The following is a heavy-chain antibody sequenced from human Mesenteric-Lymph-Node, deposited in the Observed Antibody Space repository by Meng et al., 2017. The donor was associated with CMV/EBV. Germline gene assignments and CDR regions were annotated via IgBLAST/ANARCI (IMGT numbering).Heavy chain of an antibody. J-gene: IGHJ5*02. D-gene: IGHD5-18*01. Sequence: SKTLSLTCAVSGGSFSGYYWTWIRQPPGKGLEWIGEFILGGSANYNPSLKSRVTISLDTSKNQFSLKLTSVTAADTALYYCAAVDTASVGWIDPWGQGTLVTVSS. CDR3: AAVDTASVGWIDP. CDR2: FILGGSA. CDR1: GGSFSGYY. V-gene: IGHV4-34*12.